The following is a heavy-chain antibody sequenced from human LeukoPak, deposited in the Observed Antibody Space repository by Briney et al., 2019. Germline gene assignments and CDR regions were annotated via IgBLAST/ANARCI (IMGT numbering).Heavy chain of an antibody. CDR3: ARGGAVRIAAAGTYYYYYMDV. CDR2: IYTSGST. D-gene: IGHD6-13*01. J-gene: IGHJ6*03. Sequence: PSQTLSLTCTVSGGSISSGSYYWSWIRQPAGKGLEWIGRIYTSGSTNYNPSLKSRVTISVDTSKNQFSLKLSSVTAADTAVYYCARGGAVRIAAAGTYYYYYMDVWGKGTTVTISS. CDR1: GGSISSGSYY. V-gene: IGHV4-61*02.